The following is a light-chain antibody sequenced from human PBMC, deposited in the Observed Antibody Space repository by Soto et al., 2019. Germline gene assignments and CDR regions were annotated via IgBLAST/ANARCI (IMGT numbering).Light chain of an antibody. CDR3: QASYSTLSFT. V-gene: IGKV1-39*01. J-gene: IGKJ5*01. CDR1: ESISRH. Sequence: DIQMTQSPSSLSASVGDRVTITCRASESISRHLNWYQQKPGNAPKLLIYAESSLQNGVPSRFSGSGSVTDFTLTISNLQPGDLATYYGQASYSTLSFTFGQGARLETK. CDR2: AES.